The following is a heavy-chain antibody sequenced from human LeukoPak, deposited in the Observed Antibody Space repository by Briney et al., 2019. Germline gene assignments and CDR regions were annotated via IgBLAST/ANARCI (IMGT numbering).Heavy chain of an antibody. CDR1: GYTFTSYY. D-gene: IGHD3-10*01. J-gene: IGHJ4*02. CDR2: INPSGGST. V-gene: IGHV1-46*01. CDR3: ARGRITMVRGVMWYFDY. Sequence: GASVKVSCKASGYTFTSYYMHWVRQAPGRGLEWMGIINPSGGSTSYAQKFQGRVTMTRDTSTSTVYMELSSLRSEDTAVYYCARGRITMVRGVMWYFDYWGQGTLVTVSS.